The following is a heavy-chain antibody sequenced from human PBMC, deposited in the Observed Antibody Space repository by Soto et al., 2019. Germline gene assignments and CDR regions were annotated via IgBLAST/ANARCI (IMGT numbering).Heavy chain of an antibody. CDR1: GGSISSYH. CDR3: ARMMTVAEVSFDP. CDR2: IYNSGST. D-gene: IGHD6-19*01. J-gene: IGHJ5*02. V-gene: IGHV4-59*01. Sequence: QVQLQESGPGLVKPSETRSLTCTVSGGSISSYHWSWIRQPPGKGLEWIGYIYNSGSTNYNPSLKSRVTISVETSKKQFTLKLSSVTAADTAMYYCARMMTVAEVSFDPWGQGTLVTVSS.